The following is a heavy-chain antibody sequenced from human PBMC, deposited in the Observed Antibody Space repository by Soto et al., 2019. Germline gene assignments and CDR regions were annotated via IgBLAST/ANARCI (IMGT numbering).Heavy chain of an antibody. D-gene: IGHD6-13*01. Sequence: SLRLSCVASGFLFSDYAMSWVRQAPGKGLEWVSSIIGSGGDTGYADSVKGRFTISRDNSQNTLYLRLNSLRAEDTAVYYCARPSMLASGTYWGQGTLVTVSS. J-gene: IGHJ4*02. V-gene: IGHV3-23*01. CDR2: IIGSGGDT. CDR3: ARPSMLASGTY. CDR1: GFLFSDYA.